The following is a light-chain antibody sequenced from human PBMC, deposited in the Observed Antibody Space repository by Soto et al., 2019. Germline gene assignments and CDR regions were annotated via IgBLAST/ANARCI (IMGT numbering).Light chain of an antibody. CDR2: GAS. V-gene: IGKV3-20*01. CDR3: QQYGSSPSIT. J-gene: IGKJ5*01. CDR1: QSVSSSY. Sequence: EVVMRQSPATLSVSPGEGATLSCRASQSVSSSYLAWYQQKPGQAPRLLIYGASSRATGIPDRFSGSGSGTDFTLTISRLEPEDFAVYYCQQYGSSPSITFGQGTRLEIK.